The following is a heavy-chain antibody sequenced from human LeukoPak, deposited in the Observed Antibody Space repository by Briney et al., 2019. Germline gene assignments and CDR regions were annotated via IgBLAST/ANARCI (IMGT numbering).Heavy chain of an antibody. CDR2: IIPMLDFA. CDR3: AAGMTTVTIPLGPDY. V-gene: IGHV1-69*04. J-gene: IGHJ4*02. D-gene: IGHD4-11*01. CDR1: GGTFSSYA. Sequence: ASVKVSCKASGGTFSSYAISWVRQAPGQGLEWMGRIIPMLDFAEYALTFQDRVTITADTSTNTAYMEVSSLRSEDTAVYYCAAGMTTVTIPLGPDYWGQGTLVTVSS.